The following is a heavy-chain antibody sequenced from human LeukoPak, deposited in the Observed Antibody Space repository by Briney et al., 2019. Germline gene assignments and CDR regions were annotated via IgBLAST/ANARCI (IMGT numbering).Heavy chain of an antibody. D-gene: IGHD3-3*01. J-gene: IGHJ6*02. V-gene: IGHV4-59*12. Sequence: SETLSLTCTVSGGSISSFYWSWIRQPPGKGLEWIGYIYHSGSTYYNPSLKSRVTISVDRSKNQFSLKLSSVTAADTAVYYCARTSITIFGVMDVWGQGTTVTVSS. CDR2: IYHSGST. CDR1: GGSISSFY. CDR3: ARTSITIFGVMDV.